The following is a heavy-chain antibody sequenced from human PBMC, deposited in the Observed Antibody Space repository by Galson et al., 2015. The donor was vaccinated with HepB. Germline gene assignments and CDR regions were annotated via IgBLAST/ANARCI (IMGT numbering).Heavy chain of an antibody. CDR2: IIPILGIT. D-gene: IGHD5-24*01. V-gene: IGHV1-69*04. J-gene: IGHJ4*02. Sequence: SVKVSCKASGDAFSTYAISWVRQAPGQGLGWMGRIIPILGITNYAQRFQGRVTISAVTSTSTAYMELSSLRSEDTAVYYCVGVADGYNDYWGQGTLVTVSS. CDR1: GDAFSTYA. CDR3: VGVADGYNDY.